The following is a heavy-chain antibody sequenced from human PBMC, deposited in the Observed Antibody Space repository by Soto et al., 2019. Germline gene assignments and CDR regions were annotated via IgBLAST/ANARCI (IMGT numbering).Heavy chain of an antibody. J-gene: IGHJ6*02. CDR2: IYSGGST. V-gene: IGHV3-53*01. D-gene: IGHD2-2*01. CDR3: ARGYCSSTSCRGGSMDV. CDR1: GFTVSSNY. Sequence: VGSVRLSCAASGFTVSSNYMSWVRQAPGKGLEWVSVIYSGGSTYYADSVKGRFTISRDNSKNTLYLQMNSLRAEDTAVYYCARGYCSSTSCRGGSMDVWGQGTTVTVSS.